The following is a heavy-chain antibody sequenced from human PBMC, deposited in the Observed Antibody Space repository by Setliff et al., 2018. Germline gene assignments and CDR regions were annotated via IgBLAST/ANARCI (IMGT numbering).Heavy chain of an antibody. V-gene: IGHV1-18*01. D-gene: IGHD4-17*01. CDR2: ISPYTGRT. Sequence: GASVKVSCKASGYTFSDYGISWVRLAPGHGLEWMGWISPYTGRTFYAPQFQDRVIMTTDTSTNTAYLDLRSLRSDDTAVYYCERDPNGDYVGAFDPWGQGILVTVPQ. CDR1: GYTFSDYG. J-gene: IGHJ5*02. CDR3: ERDPNGDYVGAFDP.